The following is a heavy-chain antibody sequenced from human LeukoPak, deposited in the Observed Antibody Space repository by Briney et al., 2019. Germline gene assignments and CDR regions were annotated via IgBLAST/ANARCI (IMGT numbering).Heavy chain of an antibody. Sequence: PSETLSLTCTVSGGSISSYYWSWIRQPPGKGLEWIGYIYYSGSTNYNLSLKSRVTISVDTSKNQFSLKLSSVTAADTAVYYCARAERYYFDYWGQGTLVTVSS. CDR1: GGSISSYY. J-gene: IGHJ4*02. V-gene: IGHV4-59*01. CDR3: ARAERYYFDY. CDR2: IYYSGST.